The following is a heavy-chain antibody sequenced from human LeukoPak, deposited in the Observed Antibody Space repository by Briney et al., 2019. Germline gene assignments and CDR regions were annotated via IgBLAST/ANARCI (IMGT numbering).Heavy chain of an antibody. J-gene: IGHJ4*02. V-gene: IGHV4-59*12. CDR1: GGSISSYY. D-gene: IGHD3-22*01. CDR3: ARGNYYYDGSGYLY. CDR2: IYYSGST. Sequence: SETLSLTCTVSGGSISSYYWSWIRQPPGKGLEWIGYIYYSGSTNYNPSLKSRVTISVDTSKNQFSLKLSSVTAADTAVYYCARGNYYYDGSGYLYWGQGTLVTVSS.